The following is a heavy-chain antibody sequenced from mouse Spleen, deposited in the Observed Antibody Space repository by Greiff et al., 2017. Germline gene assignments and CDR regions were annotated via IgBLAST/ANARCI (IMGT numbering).Heavy chain of an antibody. CDR3: ARYGSSHYYAMDY. CDR2: IDPENGNT. CDR1: GFNIKDYY. J-gene: IGHJ4*01. D-gene: IGHD1-1*01. Sequence: VQLKESGAELVRPGALVKLSCKASGFNIKDYYMHWVKQRPEQGLEWIGWIDPENGNTIYDPKFQGKASITADTSSNTAYLQLSSLTSEDTAVYYCARYGSSHYYAMDYWGQGTSVTVSS. V-gene: IGHV14-1*02.